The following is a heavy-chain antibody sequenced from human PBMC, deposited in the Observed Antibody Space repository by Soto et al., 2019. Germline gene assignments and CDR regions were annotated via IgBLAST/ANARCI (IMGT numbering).Heavy chain of an antibody. CDR1: GFSISANEVG. Sequence: GSGPTLVNPTQTLTLTCTFSGFSISANEVGVGWIRQPPGKALEWLGIIYWDDDRRYNPLLASRLTITKDSAKNQVFLAMTNMDAVDTATYYCARLTDLYITFDYWGQGAQVTVSS. CDR2: IYWDDDR. V-gene: IGHV2-5*02. D-gene: IGHD3-10*01. CDR3: ARLTDLYITFDY. J-gene: IGHJ4*02.